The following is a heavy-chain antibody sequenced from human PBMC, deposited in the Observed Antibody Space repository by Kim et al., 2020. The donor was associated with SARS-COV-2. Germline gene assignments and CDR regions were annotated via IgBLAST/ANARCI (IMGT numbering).Heavy chain of an antibody. V-gene: IGHV4-31*03. J-gene: IGHJ3*02. CDR3: ARDGTMVRGDAFDI. CDR2: IYYSGST. CDR1: GGSISSGGYY. D-gene: IGHD3-10*01. Sequence: SETLSLTCTVSGGSISSGGYYWSWIRQHPGKGLEWIGYIYYSGSTYYNPSLKSRVTISVDTSKNQFSLKLSSVTAADTAVYYCARDGTMVRGDAFDIWGQGTMVTVSS.